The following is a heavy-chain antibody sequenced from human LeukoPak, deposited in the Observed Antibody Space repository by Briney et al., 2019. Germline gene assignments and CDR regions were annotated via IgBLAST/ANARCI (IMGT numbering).Heavy chain of an antibody. CDR3: ARDRYGSPDTNWFDP. Sequence: ASVKVSCKAFRYTFTGYYMHWVRQAPGQGLEWMGWISAYNGNTNYAQKLQGRVTMTTDTSTSTAYMELRSLRSDDTAVYYCARDRYGSPDTNWFDPWGQGTLVTVSS. V-gene: IGHV1-18*04. CDR1: RYTFTGYY. D-gene: IGHD4-17*01. J-gene: IGHJ5*02. CDR2: ISAYNGNT.